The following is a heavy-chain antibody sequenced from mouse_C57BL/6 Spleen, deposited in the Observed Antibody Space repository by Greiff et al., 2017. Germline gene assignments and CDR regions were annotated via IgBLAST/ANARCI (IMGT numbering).Heavy chain of an antibody. CDR3: ARGHYSNYFDY. V-gene: IGHV3-6*01. D-gene: IGHD2-5*01. CDR1: GYSITSGYY. CDR2: ISYDGSN. Sequence: VQLKESGPGLVKPSQSLSLTCSVTGYSITSGYYWNWIRQFPGNKLEWMGYISYDGSNNYNPSLKNRISITRDTSKNQFFLKLNSVTTEDTATYYCARGHYSNYFDYWGQGTTLTVSS. J-gene: IGHJ2*01.